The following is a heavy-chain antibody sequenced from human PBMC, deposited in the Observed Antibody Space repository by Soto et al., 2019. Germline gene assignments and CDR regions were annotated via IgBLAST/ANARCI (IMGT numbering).Heavy chain of an antibody. J-gene: IGHJ6*02. V-gene: IGHV5-51*01. CDR3: AKHQLWFGESHYYYGMDV. Sequence: GESLKISCKGSGYSFTSYWIGWVRQMPGKGLEWMGIIYPGDSDTRYSPSFQGQVTISADKSISTAYLQWSSLKASDTAMYYCAKHQLWFGESHYYYGMDVWGQGTTVTVSS. CDR2: IYPGDSDT. D-gene: IGHD3-10*01. CDR1: GYSFTSYW.